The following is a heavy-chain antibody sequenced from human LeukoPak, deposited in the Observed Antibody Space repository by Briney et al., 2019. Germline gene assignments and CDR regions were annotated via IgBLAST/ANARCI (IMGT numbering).Heavy chain of an antibody. J-gene: IGHJ4*02. CDR3: ARARWSPYYFDN. Sequence: SETLSLTCAVSGGSITSYYWSWSRESPGKGLEWMGSIFYTGTTNYNPSLKSRVTISVDTSKNQFSLKLRSVATEDTAAYFCARARWSPYYFDNWGQGTLVTVSS. CDR1: GGSITSYY. CDR2: IFYTGTT. V-gene: IGHV4-59*01. D-gene: IGHD6-13*01.